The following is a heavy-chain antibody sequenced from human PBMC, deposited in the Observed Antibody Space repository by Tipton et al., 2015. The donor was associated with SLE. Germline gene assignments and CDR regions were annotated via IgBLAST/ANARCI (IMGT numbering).Heavy chain of an antibody. J-gene: IGHJ4*02. CDR3: ARPRYNGATDY. V-gene: IGHV4-39*01. CDR1: SGSISSSNYY. CDR2: IYYSGST. Sequence: TLSLTCTVSSGSISSSNYYWGWIRQPPGKGLEWIGIIYYSGSTYYNPSLKSRITISVDTSKNQFSLKLSSVTAADTAVYYCARPRYNGATDYWGQGTLVTVSS. D-gene: IGHD5-18*01.